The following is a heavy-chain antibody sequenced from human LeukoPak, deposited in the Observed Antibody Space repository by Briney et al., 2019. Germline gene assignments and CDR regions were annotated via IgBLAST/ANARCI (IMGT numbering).Heavy chain of an antibody. CDR1: GGSISSYY. CDR3: ASAWIAVGPEGAFDI. D-gene: IGHD6-19*01. V-gene: IGHV4-59*01. CDR2: IYYSGST. Sequence: PSETLSLTCTVSGGSISSYYWSWIRQPPGKGLEWIGYIYYSGSTNYNPSLKSRVTISVDTSKNQFSLKLSSVTAADTAVYYCASAWIAVGPEGAFDIWGQGTMVTVSS. J-gene: IGHJ3*02.